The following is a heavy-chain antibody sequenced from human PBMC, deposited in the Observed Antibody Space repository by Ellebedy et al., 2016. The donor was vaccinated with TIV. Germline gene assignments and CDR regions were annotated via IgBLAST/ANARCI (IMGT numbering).Heavy chain of an antibody. V-gene: IGHV5-51*01. D-gene: IGHD6-6*01. CDR2: IYPGDSDT. CDR3: ARRPYSSSSLWWYFDL. J-gene: IGHJ2*01. Sequence: GESLKISCKGSGYKFTSYWIGWVRQMPGKGLEWMGIIYPGDSDTRYSPSFQGQVTISADKSITTAYLQWSSLKASDTAMYYCARRPYSSSSLWWYFDLWGRGTLVTVSS. CDR1: GYKFTSYW.